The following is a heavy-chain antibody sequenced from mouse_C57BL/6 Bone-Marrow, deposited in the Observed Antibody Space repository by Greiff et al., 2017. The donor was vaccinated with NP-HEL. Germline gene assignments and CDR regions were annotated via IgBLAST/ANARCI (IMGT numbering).Heavy chain of an antibody. Sequence: VKLMESGPGLVQPSQSLSITCTVSGFSLTSYGVHWVRQSPGKGLEWLGVIWSGGSTDYNAAFISRLSISKDNSKSQVFFKMNSLQADDTAIYYCARDYYGSSSWYFDVWGTGTTVTVSS. CDR1: GFSLTSYG. CDR3: ARDYYGSSSWYFDV. CDR2: IWSGGST. D-gene: IGHD1-1*01. J-gene: IGHJ1*03. V-gene: IGHV2-2*01.